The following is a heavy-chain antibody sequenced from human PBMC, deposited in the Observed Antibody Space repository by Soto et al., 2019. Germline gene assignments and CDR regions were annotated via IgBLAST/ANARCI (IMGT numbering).Heavy chain of an antibody. CDR2: ISGDGGST. V-gene: IGHV3-74*01. D-gene: IGHD4-17*01. CDR3: AKEIRLRRADAFDI. Sequence: GSLRLSCAASRFTFSSFWFHWVRQAPGKGLEWVSHISGDGGSTSYADSVKGRFTISRDNAKNTLYLQMNSLRAEDTAVYYCAKEIRLRRADAFDIWGQGTMVTVSS. CDR1: RFTFSSFW. J-gene: IGHJ3*02.